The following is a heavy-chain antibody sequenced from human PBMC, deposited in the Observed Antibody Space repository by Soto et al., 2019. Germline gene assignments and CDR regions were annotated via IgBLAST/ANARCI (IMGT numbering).Heavy chain of an antibody. V-gene: IGHV3-48*01. CDR3: AIVWRVYDFVSGYSDLSDY. J-gene: IGHJ4*02. CDR2: ISSSTSNT. CDR1: GFTFSNHS. D-gene: IGHD3-3*01. Sequence: PGGSLRLSCAASGFTFSNHSMTWVRQAPGKALEWVSSISSSTSNTHYADSVKGRFTISRDNAKITLYLQMNSLRFEDTAMYYCAIVWRVYDFVSGYSDLSDYWGQGTLVTVSS.